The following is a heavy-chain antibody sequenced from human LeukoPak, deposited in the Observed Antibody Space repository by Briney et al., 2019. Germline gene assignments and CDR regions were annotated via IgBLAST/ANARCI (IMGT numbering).Heavy chain of an antibody. CDR2: IIPIFGTS. V-gene: IGHV1-69*13. CDR3: AILYCTSTSCHGGVNWFDP. Sequence: SVKVSCKASGGTFSSYAINWVRQAPGQGLEWMGGIIPIFGTSDYAQKFQGRVTITADESTSTAYMELSSLRSEDTAVYYCAILYCTSTSCHGGVNWFDPWGQGTLVTVSS. J-gene: IGHJ5*02. D-gene: IGHD2-2*01. CDR1: GGTFSSYA.